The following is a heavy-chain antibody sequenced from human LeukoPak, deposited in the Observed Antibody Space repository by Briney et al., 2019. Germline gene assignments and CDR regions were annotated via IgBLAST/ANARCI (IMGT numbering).Heavy chain of an antibody. J-gene: IGHJ4*02. Sequence: GGSLRLSCAASGFIVSNNYMSWVRQAPGKGLEWVSAISGSGGRKNYADSVKGRFTISRDNSKNTLYLQMNSLRAEDTAVYYCAKDFCGGDCYWGFDYWGQGTLATVSS. D-gene: IGHD2-21*01. V-gene: IGHV3-23*01. CDR1: GFIVSNNY. CDR2: ISGSGGRK. CDR3: AKDFCGGDCYWGFDY.